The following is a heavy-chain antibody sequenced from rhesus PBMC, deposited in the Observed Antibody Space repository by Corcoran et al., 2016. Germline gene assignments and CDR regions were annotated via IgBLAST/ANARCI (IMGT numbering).Heavy chain of an antibody. D-gene: IGHD6-31*01. CDR3: ARTSGYASGSFVV. CDR1: GGSISGHTW. Sequence: QVQLQESGPAVVRASETLSLSCAVSGGSISGHTWWSWIRQSPGKGLGWIGGVYGSGGSTEYNPSLMSRITISIDTSKTQFSLKRSSVTAADTAIYFCARTSGYASGSFVVWGAGVMVAVSS. CDR2: VYGSGGST. V-gene: IGHV4-93*02. J-gene: IGHJ5-1*01.